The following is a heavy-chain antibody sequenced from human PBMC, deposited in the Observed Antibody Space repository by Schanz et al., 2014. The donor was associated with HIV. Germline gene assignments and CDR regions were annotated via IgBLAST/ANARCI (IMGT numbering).Heavy chain of an antibody. D-gene: IGHD6-13*01. CDR2: ISYDGSNK. CDR1: GFTFSSYG. Sequence: QVQLVESGGGVVQPGRSLRLSCAVSGFTFSSYGMHWVRQAPGKGLEWVAVISYDGSNKCYADSVKGRFTISRDNSKNTLYLQMNSLRTEDTAVYYCAKVGRIYSTTWIDHWGQGTLVTVSS. J-gene: IGHJ4*02. V-gene: IGHV3-30*18. CDR3: AKVGRIYSTTWIDH.